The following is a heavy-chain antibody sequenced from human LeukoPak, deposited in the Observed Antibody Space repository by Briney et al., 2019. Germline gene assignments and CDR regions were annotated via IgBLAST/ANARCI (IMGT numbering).Heavy chain of an antibody. CDR3: TRGLPARVLGYYFDY. D-gene: IGHD5-12*01. V-gene: IGHV4-4*07. CDR2: LYSDEST. J-gene: IGHJ4*02. CDR1: GGSISGYC. Sequence: PSETLPLTCSVSGGSISGYCWSWIRQTAGKRLEWIGRLYSDESTNYNPSLKTRVTMSVDTSKKQIFLNLTSVTAADTAVYYCTRGLPARVLGYYFDYWGQGALVTVSS.